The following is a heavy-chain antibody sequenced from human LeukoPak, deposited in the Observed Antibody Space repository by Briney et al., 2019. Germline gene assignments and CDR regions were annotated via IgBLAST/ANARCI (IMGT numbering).Heavy chain of an antibody. CDR2: INHSGST. CDR1: GGSFSGYY. V-gene: IGHV4-34*01. D-gene: IGHD2-2*01. CDR3: ASQDGGANCSSSSCRFDY. J-gene: IGHJ4*02. Sequence: SETLSRTCAVYGGSFSGYYWSWIRQPPGKGLEWIGEINHSGSTNYNPSLKSRVTISVDTSKNQFSLKLSSVTAADTAVYYCASQDGGANCSSSSCRFDYGGQGTLATASS.